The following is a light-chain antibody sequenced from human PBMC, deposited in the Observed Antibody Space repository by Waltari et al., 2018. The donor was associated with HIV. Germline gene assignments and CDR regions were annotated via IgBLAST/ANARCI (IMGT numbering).Light chain of an antibody. CDR2: QDN. Sequence: SYEVTQPPSVAVSPGQTATITCSGYDLGDKYTSWYQQKPGQSPLLVIYQDNKRPSGIPERFSGSSSGHTATLTISGTLPMDEADYYCQAWGSTTSGVFGRGTRLTVL. CDR3: QAWGSTTSGV. CDR1: DLGDKY. V-gene: IGLV3-1*01. J-gene: IGLJ3*02.